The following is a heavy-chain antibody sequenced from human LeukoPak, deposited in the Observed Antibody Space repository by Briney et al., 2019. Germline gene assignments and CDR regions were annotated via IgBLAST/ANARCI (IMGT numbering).Heavy chain of an antibody. V-gene: IGHV3-9*01. J-gene: IGHJ1*01. Sequence: GGSLRLSCAASGFTFDDYAMHWVRQAPGRGLEWVSGISWNSGSIGYADSVKGRFTISRDNAKNSLYLQMNSLRAEDTALYYCAKPQSVSYGDYSCEHWGQGTLVTVSS. CDR2: ISWNSGSI. CDR1: GFTFDDYA. CDR3: AKPQSVSYGDYSCEH. D-gene: IGHD4-17*01.